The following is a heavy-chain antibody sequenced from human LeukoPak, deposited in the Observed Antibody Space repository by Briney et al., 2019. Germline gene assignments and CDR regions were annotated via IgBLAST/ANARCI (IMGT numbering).Heavy chain of an antibody. CDR3: AKDPLSDIVATIDY. V-gene: IGHV3-48*03. Sequence: GGSLRLSCAASGFTFSSYEMNWVRQAPGKGLEWVSYISSSGSTIYYADSVKGRFTISRDNSKNTLYLQMNSLRAEDTAVYYCAKDPLSDIVATIDYWGQGTLVTVSS. CDR2: ISSSGSTI. D-gene: IGHD5-12*01. J-gene: IGHJ4*02. CDR1: GFTFSSYE.